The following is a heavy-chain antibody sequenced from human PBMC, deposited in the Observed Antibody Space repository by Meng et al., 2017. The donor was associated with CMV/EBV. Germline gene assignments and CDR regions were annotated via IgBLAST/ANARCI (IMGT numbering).Heavy chain of an antibody. CDR3: ARPLTNYVFWSGYYTGGGMDV. J-gene: IGHJ6*02. CDR2: IRYDGSNK. D-gene: IGHD3-3*01. CDR1: GFTFSNYG. V-gene: IGHV3-30*02. Sequence: GGSLRLPCAASGFTFSNYGMYWSRQAPGKGLEWVTFIRYDGSNKYYADSVKGRFTISRDNSKNTLFLQMNSLRAEDTAVYYCARPLTNYVFWSGYYTGGGMDVWGQGTTVTVSS.